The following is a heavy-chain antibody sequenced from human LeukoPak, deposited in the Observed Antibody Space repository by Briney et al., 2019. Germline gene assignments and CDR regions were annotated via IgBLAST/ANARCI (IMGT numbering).Heavy chain of an antibody. CDR2: IIPILGIA. D-gene: IGHD6-13*01. V-gene: IGHV1-69*04. J-gene: IGHJ6*02. Sequence: ASVKVSCKASGGTLSSYAISWVRQAPGQGLEWMGRIIPILGIANYAQKFQGRVTITADKSTSTAYMELSSLRSEDTAVYYCASDRGYSSSWYRDYYYGMDVWGQGTTVTVSS. CDR1: GGTLSSYA. CDR3: ASDRGYSSSWYRDYYYGMDV.